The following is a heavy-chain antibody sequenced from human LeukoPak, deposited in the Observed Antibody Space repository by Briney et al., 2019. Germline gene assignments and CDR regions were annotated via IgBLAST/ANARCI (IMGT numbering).Heavy chain of an antibody. CDR2: IYYSGST. D-gene: IGHD3-9*01. CDR3: ARTAATYYDILTGYSAVYNWFDP. V-gene: IGHV4-31*03. Sequence: SETLSLTCTVSGGSISSGGYYWSWIRQHPGKGLEWIGYIYYSGSTYYNPSLKSRVTISVDTSKNQFSLKLSSVTAADTAVYCCARTAATYYDILTGYSAVYNWFDPWGQGTLVTVSS. CDR1: GGSISSGGYY. J-gene: IGHJ5*02.